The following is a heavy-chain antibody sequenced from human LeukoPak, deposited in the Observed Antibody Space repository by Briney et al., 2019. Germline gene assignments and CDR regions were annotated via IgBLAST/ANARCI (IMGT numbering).Heavy chain of an antibody. CDR3: VREYCSSTSCHYYFDY. D-gene: IGHD2-2*01. CDR2: NNPNTGGT. CDR1: GYTFTYYY. V-gene: IGHV1-2*06. Sequence: SVKVSCKASGYTFTYYYMHWVRQAPGQGLEWMGRNNPNTGGTINTQKFQGRVTMTRDTSISTAYMELNRLTSDDTAVYYCVREYCSSTSCHYYFDYWGQGALVTVSS. J-gene: IGHJ4*02.